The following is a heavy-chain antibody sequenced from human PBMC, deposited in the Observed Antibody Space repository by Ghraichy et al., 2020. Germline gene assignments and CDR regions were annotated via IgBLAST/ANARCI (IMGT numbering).Heavy chain of an antibody. CDR1: GFIVSDNY. J-gene: IGHJ2*01. CDR2: IYKVGST. Sequence: GGSLRLSCAASGFIVSDNYMSWVRQAPGKGLEWVSIIYKVGSTFYPETVKGRFTISRDNSQNSLYLQMNSLRAVDTAVYFCARGKAPSVTTWSFDLWGRGALVTVSS. CDR3: ARGKAPSVTTWSFDL. V-gene: IGHV3-53*01. D-gene: IGHD4-17*01.